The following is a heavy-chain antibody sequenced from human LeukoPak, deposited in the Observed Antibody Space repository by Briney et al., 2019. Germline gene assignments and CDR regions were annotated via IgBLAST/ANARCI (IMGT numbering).Heavy chain of an antibody. Sequence: GGSLRLSCAASGFTFSSYWMSWVRQAPGKGLEWVANIKQDGSEKYYVDSVKGRFTISRDNAKNSLYLQMYSLRAEDTAVYYCARDQGTSYYGMDVWGKGTTVTVSS. V-gene: IGHV3-7*03. CDR1: GFTFSSYW. J-gene: IGHJ6*04. D-gene: IGHD2-2*01. CDR3: ARDQGTSYYGMDV. CDR2: IKQDGSEK.